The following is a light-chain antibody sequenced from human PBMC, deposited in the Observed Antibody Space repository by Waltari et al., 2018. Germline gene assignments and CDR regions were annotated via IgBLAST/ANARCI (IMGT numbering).Light chain of an antibody. CDR1: QSIRSQ. CDR3: QLRGHWPMYT. J-gene: IGKJ2*01. Sequence: IVLTQSPATLSFSPGDIATLSCTASQSIRSQLAWYQQRPGQAPRILIYDASNRAAGIPARFSGSGSGTDFSLTISSLEPEDFVVYYCQLRGHWPMYTFGQGTKLEIK. CDR2: DAS. V-gene: IGKV3-11*01.